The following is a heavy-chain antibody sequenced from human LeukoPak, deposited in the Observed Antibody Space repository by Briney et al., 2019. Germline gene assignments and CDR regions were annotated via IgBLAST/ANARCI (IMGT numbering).Heavy chain of an antibody. Sequence: GGSLRLSCAASGFTFNNYAMSWVRQAPGKGLEWVSSITGSGGSTYYADSVKGRFTISRDTSKNTLYLQVNSLRAEDTAVYYCAKYYSGSPWYFDYWGQGTLVTVSS. CDR2: ITGSGGST. D-gene: IGHD1-26*01. CDR1: GFTFNNYA. V-gene: IGHV3-23*01. J-gene: IGHJ4*02. CDR3: AKYYSGSPWYFDY.